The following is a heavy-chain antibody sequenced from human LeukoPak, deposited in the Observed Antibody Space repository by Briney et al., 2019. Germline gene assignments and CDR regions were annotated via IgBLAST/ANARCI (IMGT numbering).Heavy chain of an antibody. V-gene: IGHV4-38-2*02. CDR3: ATEDGGTHSTDY. CDR1: RYSISSGYF. D-gene: IGHD4-23*01. CDR2: ISHSGNT. Sequence: SQTLSLTCSVSRYSISSGYFWAWIRPTPGKGLEWIGSISHSGNTYYTPSLKSRVTISSDTSRNQFSLELRSVTAADRALYYCATEDGGTHSTDYWGQGILVTVSS. J-gene: IGHJ4*02.